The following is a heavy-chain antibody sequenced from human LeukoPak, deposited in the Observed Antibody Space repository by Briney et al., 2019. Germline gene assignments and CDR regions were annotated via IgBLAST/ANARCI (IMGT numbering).Heavy chain of an antibody. CDR1: GGTFSSYA. V-gene: IGHV1-69*13. Sequence: SVKVSCKASGGTFSSYAISWVRQAPGQGLEWMGGIIPIFGTANYAQKFQGRVTITADESTSTAYMELSSLRSEDTAVYYCATDSGSYFYFDYWGQGTLVTVSS. J-gene: IGHJ4*02. CDR2: IIPIFGTA. D-gene: IGHD1-26*01. CDR3: ATDSGSYFYFDY.